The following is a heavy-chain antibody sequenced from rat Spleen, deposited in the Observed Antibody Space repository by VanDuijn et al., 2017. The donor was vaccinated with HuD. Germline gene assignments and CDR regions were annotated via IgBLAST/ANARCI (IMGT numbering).Heavy chain of an antibody. CDR1: GFTFSDYY. CDR3: TRGGFYRH. CDR2: ITNTGGST. V-gene: IGHV5-31*01. J-gene: IGHJ2*01. Sequence: EVQLVESDGGLVQPGRSLKLSCAASGFTFSDYYMAWVRQAPGKGLEWVASITNTGGSTYYPESVKGRFTISKNNAKRTLYLQMNSLRSEDTATYYCTRGGFYRHWGQGVMVTVSS. D-gene: IGHD1-2*01.